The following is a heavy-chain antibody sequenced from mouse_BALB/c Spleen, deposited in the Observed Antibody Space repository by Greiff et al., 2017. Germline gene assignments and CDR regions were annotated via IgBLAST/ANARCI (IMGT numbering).Heavy chain of an antibody. CDR2: ISSGSSTI. V-gene: IGHV5-17*02. CDR1: GFTFSSFG. J-gene: IGHJ1*01. Sequence: EVNVVESGGGLVQPGGSRKLSCAASGFTFSSFGMHWVRQAPEKGLEWVAYISSGSSTIYYADTVKGRFTISRDNPKNTLFLQMTSLRSEDTAMYYCARDWDGYFDVWGAGTTVTVSS. CDR3: ARDWDGYFDV. D-gene: IGHD4-1*01.